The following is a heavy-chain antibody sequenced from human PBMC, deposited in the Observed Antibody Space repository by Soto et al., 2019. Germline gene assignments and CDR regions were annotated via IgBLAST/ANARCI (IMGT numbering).Heavy chain of an antibody. J-gene: IGHJ4*02. D-gene: IGHD4-17*01. Sequence: VQLVESGGGVVQPGRSLRLSCAASGFTFSSYAMPWVRQSPGKGLELVAVISYDGSNKYYADSVQGRLTISRDNSKNTLYLQMNSLRAEDTAVYYCARVPTGVTTAYDFDYCGQGTLVTVSS. CDR3: ARVPTGVTTAYDFDY. CDR2: ISYDGSNK. V-gene: IGHV3-30-3*01. CDR1: GFTFSSYA.